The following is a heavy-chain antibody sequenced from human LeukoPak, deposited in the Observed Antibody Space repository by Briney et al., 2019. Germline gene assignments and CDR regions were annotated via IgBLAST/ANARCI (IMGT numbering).Heavy chain of an antibody. CDR3: ARGYCSGGSCSKFDY. CDR2: FHTAGST. CDR1: GFSVSGNY. D-gene: IGHD2-15*01. J-gene: IGHJ4*02. Sequence: PGGSLRLSCAASGFSVSGNYMSWVRQAPGKGLEWVSFFHTAGSTFYADSVKGRFTISRDNSKNTLYLQMNSLRAEDTAMYYCARGYCSGGSCSKFDYWGQGTLVNVSS. V-gene: IGHV3-53*01.